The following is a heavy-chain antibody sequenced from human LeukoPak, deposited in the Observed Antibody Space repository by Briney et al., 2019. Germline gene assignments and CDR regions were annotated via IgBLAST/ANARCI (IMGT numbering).Heavy chain of an antibody. J-gene: IGHJ4*02. CDR3: ASKSITTGY. CDR1: GFTFSSYS. Sequence: GGSLRLSCAASGFTFSSYSMNWVRQAPGKGLEWVSYISSSSSTIYYADSVKGRFTISRDNAKNSLYLQMNSLRAEDTAVYYCASKSITTGYWGQGTLVTVSS. CDR2: ISSSSSTI. D-gene: IGHD3-22*01. V-gene: IGHV3-48*01.